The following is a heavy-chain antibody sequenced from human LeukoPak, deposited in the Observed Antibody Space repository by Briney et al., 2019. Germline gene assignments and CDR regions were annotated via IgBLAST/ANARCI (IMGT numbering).Heavy chain of an antibody. J-gene: IGHJ6*03. Sequence: GGSLRLSCAASGFTFSTYGLQWVRQAPGKGLEWVSFISYTSHKYYTDSVKGRFTVSRDNSRDTLYLQMSSLRAEDTAVYYCARGSGSPRYMDVWGKGTTVTISS. D-gene: IGHD6-19*01. CDR3: ARGSGSPRYMDV. CDR1: GFTFSTYG. CDR2: ISYTSHK. V-gene: IGHV3-30*19.